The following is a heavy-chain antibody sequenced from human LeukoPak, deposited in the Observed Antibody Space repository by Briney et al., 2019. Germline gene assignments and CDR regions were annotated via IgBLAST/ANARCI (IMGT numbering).Heavy chain of an antibody. Sequence: GGSLRLSCAASGFTFSSYEMNWVRQAPGKGLEWVSYISSSGSTIYYADSVKGRFTISRDNAKNSLYLQMNSPRAEDTAVYYCAELGITMIGGVWGKGTTVTVSS. CDR1: GFTFSSYE. D-gene: IGHD3-10*02. CDR2: ISSSGSTI. J-gene: IGHJ6*04. V-gene: IGHV3-48*03. CDR3: AELGITMIGGV.